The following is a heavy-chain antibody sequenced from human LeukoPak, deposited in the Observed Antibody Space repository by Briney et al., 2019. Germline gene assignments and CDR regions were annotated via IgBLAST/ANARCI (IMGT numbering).Heavy chain of an antibody. J-gene: IGHJ6*02. V-gene: IGHV4-59*01. Sequence: SETLSLTCTVSGGSISNYYWSWIRQSPVKGLEWIGYIYSSGATNYNPSLKSRVTISVDTSKNQFSLKLSSVTAADTAVYYCAREDPQTTVPEGLDVWGQGTTVTVSS. D-gene: IGHD4-17*01. CDR1: GGSISNYY. CDR3: AREDPQTTVPEGLDV. CDR2: IYSSGAT.